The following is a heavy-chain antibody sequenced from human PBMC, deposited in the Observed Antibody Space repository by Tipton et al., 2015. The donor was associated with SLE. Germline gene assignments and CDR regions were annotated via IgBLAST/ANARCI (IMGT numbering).Heavy chain of an antibody. D-gene: IGHD4-17*01. CDR1: GFTFSSYG. V-gene: IGHV3-30*02. CDR2: IRYDGSNK. CDR3: ARDGDGALSV. J-gene: IGHJ6*02. Sequence: SGFTFSSYGMHWVRQAPGKGLEWVAFIRYDGSNKYYADSVKGRFTISRDNAKNTLYLQMNSLRAEDTAVYYCARDGDGALSVWGQGTTVTVSS.